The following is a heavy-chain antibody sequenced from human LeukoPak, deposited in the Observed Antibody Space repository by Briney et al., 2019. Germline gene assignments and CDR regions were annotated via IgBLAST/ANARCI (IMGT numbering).Heavy chain of an antibody. Sequence: GGSLRLSCAASGFTFSSYDMHWVRQATGKGLEWVSAIGTAGDTYYPGSVKGRFTISRENAKNSLYLQMNSLRSDDTAVYYCARLCYYDSSGYHHYYYYMDVWGKGTTVTISS. CDR3: ARLCYYDSSGYHHYYYYMDV. V-gene: IGHV3-13*01. CDR2: IGTAGDT. CDR1: GFTFSSYD. J-gene: IGHJ6*03. D-gene: IGHD3-22*01.